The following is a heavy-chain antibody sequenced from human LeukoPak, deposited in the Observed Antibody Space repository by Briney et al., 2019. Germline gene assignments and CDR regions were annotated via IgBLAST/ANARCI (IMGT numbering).Heavy chain of an antibody. Sequence: SETLSLTCTVSGGSISSSSYHWGWIRQPPGKGLEWIGSIYYSGSTYYNPSLKSRVTISVDTSKNQFSLKLSSVTAADTAVYYCARATDSGDYWGQGTLVTVSS. CDR2: IYYSGST. V-gene: IGHV4-39*01. J-gene: IGHJ4*02. CDR3: ARATDSGDY. D-gene: IGHD1-26*01. CDR1: GGSISSSSYH.